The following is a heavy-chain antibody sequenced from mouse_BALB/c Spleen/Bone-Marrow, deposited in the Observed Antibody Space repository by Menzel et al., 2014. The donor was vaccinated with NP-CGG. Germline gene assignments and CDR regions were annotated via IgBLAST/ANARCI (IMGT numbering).Heavy chain of an antibody. CDR2: IHPRSGGT. D-gene: IGHD2-3*01. J-gene: IGHJ4*01. V-gene: IGHV1-15*01. CDR1: GYTFTDYE. CDR3: TRDGDGYYPYTLDK. Sequence: QVQLQQSGAELVRPGASVKLSCKALGYTFTDYEIHWGKQTPVHGLEWIGAIHPRSGGTAYNQKFKGKATLTADKSSSIAYMELSSLTSEDSAVYYCTRDGDGYYPYTLDKWGQGTSVTVSS.